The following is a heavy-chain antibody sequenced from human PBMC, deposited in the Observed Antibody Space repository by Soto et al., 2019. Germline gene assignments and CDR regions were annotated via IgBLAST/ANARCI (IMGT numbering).Heavy chain of an antibody. D-gene: IGHD3-10*01. CDR3: ARGPYYYGSGSYYNGAWYYYYYSTDV. Sequence: ASVKVSCKASGYTFTSYDINWVRQATGQGLEWMGWMNPNSGNTGYAQKFQGRVTMTRNTSISTAYMELSSLRSEDTAVYYCARGPYYYGSGSYYNGAWYYYYYSTDVCGKGTTVTVSS. V-gene: IGHV1-8*01. CDR1: GYTFTSYD. J-gene: IGHJ6*03. CDR2: MNPNSGNT.